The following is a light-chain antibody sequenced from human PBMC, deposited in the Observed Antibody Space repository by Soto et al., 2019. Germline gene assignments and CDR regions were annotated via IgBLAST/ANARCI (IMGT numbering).Light chain of an antibody. CDR3: SSYTSSTTRV. Sequence: QSALTQPASVSGSPGQSITISCTGTSSDVGGYNYVSWYQQHPGKAPKLIIFDVSNRPSGVSNRFSGSKSGNTASLTISGLPAEDEADYYCSSYTSSTTRVFGTGTKLTGL. CDR1: SSDVGGYNY. J-gene: IGLJ1*01. CDR2: DVS. V-gene: IGLV2-14*01.